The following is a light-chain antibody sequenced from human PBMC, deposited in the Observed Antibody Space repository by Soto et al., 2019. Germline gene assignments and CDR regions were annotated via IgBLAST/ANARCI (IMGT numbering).Light chain of an antibody. Sequence: AIRMTQSLSSLSASTGDRVTITCRASQGISSYLAWYQQKPGKAPKLLIYAASTLQSGVPSRFSGSGSETDFTLTISSLETEDFAVYYCQQRSDWPPTFGQGTKVDIK. CDR3: QQRSDWPPT. J-gene: IGKJ1*01. V-gene: IGKV1-8*01. CDR2: AAS. CDR1: QGISSY.